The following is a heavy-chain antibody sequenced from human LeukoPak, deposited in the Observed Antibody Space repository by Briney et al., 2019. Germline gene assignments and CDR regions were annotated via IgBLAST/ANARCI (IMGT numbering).Heavy chain of an antibody. CDR2: INPNSGGT. CDR3: ARDGLYYYDSSGPDY. Sequence: ASVKVSCKASGYTFTGYYMHWVRQAPGQGLEWMGWINPNSGGTNYAQKFQGRVTMTRDTSISTAYMELSRLRSDDTAVYYCARDGLYYYDSSGPDYWGQGTLVTVSS. J-gene: IGHJ4*02. V-gene: IGHV1-2*02. CDR1: GYTFTGYY. D-gene: IGHD3-22*01.